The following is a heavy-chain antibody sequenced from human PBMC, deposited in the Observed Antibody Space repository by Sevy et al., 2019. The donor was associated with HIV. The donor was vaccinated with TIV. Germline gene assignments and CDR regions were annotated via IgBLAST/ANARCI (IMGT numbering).Heavy chain of an antibody. V-gene: IGHV3-21*01. CDR2: ISGSSNYI. J-gene: IGHJ4*02. Sequence: GGSLRLSCAASGFSFSTYSRNWVRQAPGKGLEWVSSISGSSNYIYYVDSVKGRFTISRDNAKNSLYLQMNSLRAEDTAVYYCARGAYGSGTYYSDYWGQGTLVTVSS. CDR3: ARGAYGSGTYYSDY. CDR1: GFSFSTYS. D-gene: IGHD3-10*01.